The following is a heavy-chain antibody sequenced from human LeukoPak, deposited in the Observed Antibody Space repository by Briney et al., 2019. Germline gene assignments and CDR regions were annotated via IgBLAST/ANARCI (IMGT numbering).Heavy chain of an antibody. J-gene: IGHJ4*02. CDR1: GGSISSGGYS. D-gene: IGHD3-10*01. CDR2: IYHSGST. Sequence: KPSQTLSLTCAVSGGSISSGGYSWSWIRQPPGKGLEWIGYIYHSGSTYYNPPLKSRVTISVDRSKNQFSLKLSSVTAADTAVYYCARSGSNYYGSGSHYDYWGQGTLVTVSS. CDR3: ARSGSNYYGSGSHYDY. V-gene: IGHV4-30-2*01.